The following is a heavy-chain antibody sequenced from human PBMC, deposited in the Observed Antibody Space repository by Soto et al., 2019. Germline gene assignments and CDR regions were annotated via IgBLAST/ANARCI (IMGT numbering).Heavy chain of an antibody. CDR2: ISHSGAT. J-gene: IGHJ3*02. CDR1: GGSVNSGNYY. V-gene: IGHV4-34*01. D-gene: IGHD1-1*01. Sequence: QVQLQQWGAGLLKPSETLSLTCAVNGGSVNSGNYYWSWIRQPPGKGLEWIGEISHSGATHFNPSLKGRVPISVDASKNQFSLKVGSVTAADTALYYCARVERGTATTVVDAFDIWGPGTMVTVSS. CDR3: ARVERGTATTVVDAFDI.